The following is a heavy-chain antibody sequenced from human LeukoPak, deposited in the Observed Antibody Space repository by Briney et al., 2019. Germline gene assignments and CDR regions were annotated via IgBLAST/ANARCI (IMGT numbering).Heavy chain of an antibody. Sequence: GGSLRLSCAASGFTFSSYAMHWVRQAPGKGLEWVAVISYDGSNKYYADSVKGRFTISRDNSKNTLYLQMNSLRAEDTAVYYCAKDGCSSTSCPGDYYYYYMDVWGKGTTVTVSS. CDR2: ISYDGSNK. V-gene: IGHV3-30-3*01. D-gene: IGHD2-2*01. CDR3: AKDGCSSTSCPGDYYYYYMDV. J-gene: IGHJ6*03. CDR1: GFTFSSYA.